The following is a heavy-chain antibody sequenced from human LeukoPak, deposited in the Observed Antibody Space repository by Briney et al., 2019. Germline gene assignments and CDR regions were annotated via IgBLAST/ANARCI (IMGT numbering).Heavy chain of an antibody. J-gene: IGHJ6*03. Sequence: GASVKDSCKASGYTFTSYDINWVRQATGQGLEWMGWMNPNSGNTGYAQKFQGRVTMTRNTSISTAYMELSSLRSEDTAVYYCAIRYGSGEKYYYYYYMDVWGKGTTVTVSS. V-gene: IGHV1-8*01. CDR1: GYTFTSYD. CDR3: AIRYGSGEKYYYYYYMDV. CDR2: MNPNSGNT. D-gene: IGHD3-10*01.